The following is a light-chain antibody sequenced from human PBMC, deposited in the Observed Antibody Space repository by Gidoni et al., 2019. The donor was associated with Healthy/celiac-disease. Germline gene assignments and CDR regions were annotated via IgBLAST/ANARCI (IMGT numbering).Light chain of an antibody. CDR3: QQSYSTPRLT. J-gene: IGKJ4*01. CDR2: AAS. V-gene: IGKV1-39*01. Sequence: DIQMTQSPSSLSASVGDRVTITCRASQSISSYLNWYQQKPVKDPKLLIYAASSLQSGVPSRFSCSGSGTDFTLTISSRQPEDFATYYCQQSYSTPRLTFGGGTKVEIK. CDR1: QSISSY.